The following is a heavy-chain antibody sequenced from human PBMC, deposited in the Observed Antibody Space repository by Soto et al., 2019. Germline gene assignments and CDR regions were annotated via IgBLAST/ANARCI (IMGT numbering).Heavy chain of an antibody. D-gene: IGHD3-10*01. CDR1: GGSISSYY. CDR3: ARDPRVWFGELSPYYYGMDV. V-gene: IGHV4-4*07. CDR2: IYTSGST. J-gene: IGHJ6*02. Sequence: QVQLQESGPGLVKPSETLSLTCTVSGGSISSYYWSWIRQPAGKGLEWIGRIYTSGSTNYNPSLKSRVTMSVATSKNQFSLKLSSVTAADTAVYYCARDPRVWFGELSPYYYGMDVWGQGTTVTVSS.